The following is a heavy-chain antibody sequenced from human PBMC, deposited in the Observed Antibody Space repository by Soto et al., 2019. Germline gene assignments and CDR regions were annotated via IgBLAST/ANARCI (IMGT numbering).Heavy chain of an antibody. D-gene: IGHD6-19*01. Sequence: GGSLRLSCAASGFTFDDYAMHWVRQAPGKGLEWVSGISWNSGSIGYADSVKGRFTISRDNAKNSLYLQMNSLRAEDTALYYCAKDILSSSVAGTFDIWGQGTMVTVSS. CDR2: ISWNSGSI. V-gene: IGHV3-9*01. J-gene: IGHJ3*02. CDR3: AKDILSSSVAGTFDI. CDR1: GFTFDDYA.